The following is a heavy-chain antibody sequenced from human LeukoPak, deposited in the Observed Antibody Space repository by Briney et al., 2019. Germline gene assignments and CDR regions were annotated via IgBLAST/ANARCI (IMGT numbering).Heavy chain of an antibody. CDR3: TRVRLGASTRYFDY. J-gene: IGHJ4*02. D-gene: IGHD1-26*01. V-gene: IGHV3-72*01. CDR1: GITLSNYG. Sequence: GGSLRLSCAVSGITLSNYGMSWVRQAPGKGLEWVGRIKNNANSYSTQYAASVQGRFTISRDDSENSLYLQLNSLQTDDTAVYYCTRVRLGASTRYFDYWGQGTLVTVSS. CDR2: IKNNANSYST.